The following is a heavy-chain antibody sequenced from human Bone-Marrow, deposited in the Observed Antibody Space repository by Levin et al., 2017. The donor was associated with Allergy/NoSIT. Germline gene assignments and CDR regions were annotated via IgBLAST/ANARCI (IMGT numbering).Heavy chain of an antibody. D-gene: IGHD2-21*02. V-gene: IGHV3-23*01. J-gene: IGHJ5*01. CDR1: GFTFSSYA. CDR3: AKTPCQRPYCHWWFDS. Sequence: PGGSLRLSCSVSGFTFSSYAMSWVRQAPGKGLEWVSSISESVDSDSVDSPNYADSVKGRFTISRDTSKTTVFLQMNSLRAGDTAVYYCAKTPCQRPYCHWWFDSWGQGTQVTVS. CDR2: ISESVDSDSVDSP.